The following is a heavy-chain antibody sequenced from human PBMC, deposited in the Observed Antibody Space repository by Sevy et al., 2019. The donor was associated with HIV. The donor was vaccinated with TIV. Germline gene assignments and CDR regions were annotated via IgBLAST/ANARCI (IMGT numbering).Heavy chain of an antibody. CDR3: TTHGSGWYRDYFDY. J-gene: IGHJ4*02. V-gene: IGHV3-15*01. Sequence: GGSLRLSCAASGFTFSNAWMSWVRQAPGKGLEWVGRIKSKTDGGTTDYAAPVKGRFTISRDDSKNTLYLQMNSLKTEDSAVYYCTTHGSGWYRDYFDYWGQGTLVTVSS. D-gene: IGHD6-19*01. CDR2: IKSKTDGGTT. CDR1: GFTFSNAW.